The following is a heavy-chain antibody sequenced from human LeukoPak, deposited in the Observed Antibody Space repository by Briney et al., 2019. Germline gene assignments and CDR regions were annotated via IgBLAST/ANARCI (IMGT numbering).Heavy chain of an antibody. V-gene: IGHV3-7*01. CDR2: IKQDGSRK. CDR3: ARASLSSLLTFDY. D-gene: IGHD2-15*01. Sequence: GGSLRLSCAASGFTSGSYWMNWVRQAPGKGLEWVAIIKQDGSRKFYLDSVRGRFTISTDTANNSLYLLMNSLRAEDTAVYYCARASLSSLLTFDYWGQGTLVTVSS. J-gene: IGHJ4*02. CDR1: GFTSGSYW.